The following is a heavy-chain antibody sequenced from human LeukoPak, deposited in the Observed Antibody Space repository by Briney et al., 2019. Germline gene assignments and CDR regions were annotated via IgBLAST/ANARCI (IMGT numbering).Heavy chain of an antibody. CDR2: IIPIFGTS. D-gene: IGHD3-9*01. Sequence: AASVKVSCKASGGTFSSYAISWVRQAPGQGLEWMGGIIPIFGTSNYAQKFQGRVTISADESTGTAYMELSSLRSEDTAVYYCAAILTGYYDAFDYWGQGTLVTVSS. V-gene: IGHV1-69*13. J-gene: IGHJ4*02. CDR3: AAILTGYYDAFDY. CDR1: GGTFSSYA.